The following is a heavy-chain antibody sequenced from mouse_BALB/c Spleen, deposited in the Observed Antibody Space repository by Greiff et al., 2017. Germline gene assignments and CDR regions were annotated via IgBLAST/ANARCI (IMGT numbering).Heavy chain of an antibody. CDR2: IWGDGST. CDR1: GFSLTGYG. V-gene: IGHV2-6-7*01. D-gene: IGHD2-4*01. CDR3: ARELYDYDDYYAMDY. J-gene: IGHJ4*01. Sequence: QVQLKESGPGLVAPSQSLSITCTVSGFSLTGYGVNWVRQPPGKGLEWLGMIWGDGSTDYNSALKSRLSISKDNSKSQVFLKMNSLQTDDTARYYCARELYDYDDYYAMDYWGQGTSVTVSS.